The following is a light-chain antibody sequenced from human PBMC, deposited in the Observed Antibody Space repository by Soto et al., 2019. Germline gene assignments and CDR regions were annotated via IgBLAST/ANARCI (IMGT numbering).Light chain of an antibody. CDR1: QSASTF. V-gene: IGKV1-5*01. CDR2: DAS. Sequence: DIQMTQSPSTLSASLGDRVTITCRASQSASTFLAWYQQKTGQXPXLLIYDASTLQSGVPSRFSASGSGTEFALTISSLQPDDFATYYCQQYNSFTWTFGQGTKV. CDR3: QQYNSFTWT. J-gene: IGKJ1*01.